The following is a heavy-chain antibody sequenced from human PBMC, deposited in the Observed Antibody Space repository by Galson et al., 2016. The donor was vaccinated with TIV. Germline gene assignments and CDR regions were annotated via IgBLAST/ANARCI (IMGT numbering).Heavy chain of an antibody. V-gene: IGHV1-69*06. Sequence: SVKVSCKASGGIFNSYAVSWVRQAPGQGLGWMGGIIGIFGTANYAQKFQGRVTITADKSSSTVYMELSSLRSADTAVYYCARGDTYYESTFDYWGQGTLVTVSS. J-gene: IGHJ4*02. CDR2: IIGIFGTA. D-gene: IGHD3-22*01. CDR1: GGIFNSYA. CDR3: ARGDTYYESTFDY.